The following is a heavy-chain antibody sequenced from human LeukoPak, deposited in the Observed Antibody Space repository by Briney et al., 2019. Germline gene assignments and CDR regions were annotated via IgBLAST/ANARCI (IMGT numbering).Heavy chain of an antibody. D-gene: IGHD2-2*01. Sequence: GGSLRLSCAASGFTFSSYWIHWVRQAPGKGLVWVSRINSDGSSTSYADSVKDRFTISRDNAKNTLYLQMNSLRAEDTAVYYCARPQPGSAWDAFDIWGQGTMVTVSS. V-gene: IGHV3-74*01. CDR2: INSDGSST. CDR1: GFTFSSYW. J-gene: IGHJ3*02. CDR3: ARPQPGSAWDAFDI.